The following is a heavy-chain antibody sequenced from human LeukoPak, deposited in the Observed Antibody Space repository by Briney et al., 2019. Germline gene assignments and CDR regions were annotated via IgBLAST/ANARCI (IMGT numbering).Heavy chain of an antibody. Sequence: SETLSLTCTVSGGSISSSSYYWGWIRQPPGKGLEWIGSIYYSGSTYYNPSLKSRVTISVDTSKNQFSLKLSSVTAADTAVYYCARQGIAARSIFYYYMDVWGKGTTVTVPS. V-gene: IGHV4-39*01. CDR3: ARQGIAARSIFYYYMDV. J-gene: IGHJ6*03. CDR2: IYYSGST. D-gene: IGHD6-6*01. CDR1: GGSISSSSYY.